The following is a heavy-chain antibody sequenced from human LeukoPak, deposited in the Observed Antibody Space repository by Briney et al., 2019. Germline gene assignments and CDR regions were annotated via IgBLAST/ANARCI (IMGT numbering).Heavy chain of an antibody. CDR1: GGTFSSYA. D-gene: IGHD3-9*01. CDR3: ASCVVKYYDILTGYPSYYYYYMDV. V-gene: IGHV1-69*06. CDR2: IIPIFGTA. J-gene: IGHJ6*03. Sequence: GAAVKVSCKASGGTFSSYAISWVRQAPGQGLEWMGGIIPIFGTANYAQKFQGGVTITADKSTSTAYMELSSLRSEDTAVYYCASCVVKYYDILTGYPSYYYYYMDVWGKGTTVTVSS.